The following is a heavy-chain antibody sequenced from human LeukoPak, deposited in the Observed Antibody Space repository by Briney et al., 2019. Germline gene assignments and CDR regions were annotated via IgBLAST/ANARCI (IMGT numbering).Heavy chain of an antibody. CDR1: GFAFSTYG. J-gene: IGHJ4*02. D-gene: IGHD6-13*01. CDR3: AKTHSTSWGIFEYWGQGALVTVSSGDY. Sequence: GGSLRLSCAASGFAFSTYGMHWVRQAPGKGLEWVAFIRSDGSIKYYADSVKGRFTISRDNSKNTLYLQMNSLRPEDTAVYWCAKTHSTSWGIFEYWGQGALVTVSSGDYWGQGALVTVSS. CDR2: IRSDGSIK. V-gene: IGHV3-30*02.